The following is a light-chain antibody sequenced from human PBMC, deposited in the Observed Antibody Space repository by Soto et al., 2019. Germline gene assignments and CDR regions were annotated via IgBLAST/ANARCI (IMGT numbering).Light chain of an antibody. CDR2: GAS. J-gene: IGKJ3*01. Sequence: IQLTQSPSSLSASVGDRVTICRASQGIANFLAWYQQKPGKAPKLLIYGASTLQSGVPSRFSGSGSGTDFTLTISSLQPEDFATYYCQQLNSFPIPFGPGTKVDIK. CDR3: QQLNSFPIP. V-gene: IGKV1-9*01. CDR1: QGIANF.